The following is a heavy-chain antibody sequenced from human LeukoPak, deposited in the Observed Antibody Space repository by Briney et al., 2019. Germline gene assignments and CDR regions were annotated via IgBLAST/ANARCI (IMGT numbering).Heavy chain of an antibody. CDR2: IKQDESEK. Sequence: GGSLRLSCAASGFTFSSYWMSWVRQAPRKGLEWVANIKQDESEKYYVDSLKGRFTISRDNAKNSLYLQMNSLRAEDTAVYYCARDKIEGPTKLNYWGQGILVTVSS. D-gene: IGHD1-1*01. V-gene: IGHV3-7*01. CDR1: GFTFSSYW. J-gene: IGHJ4*02. CDR3: ARDKIEGPTKLNY.